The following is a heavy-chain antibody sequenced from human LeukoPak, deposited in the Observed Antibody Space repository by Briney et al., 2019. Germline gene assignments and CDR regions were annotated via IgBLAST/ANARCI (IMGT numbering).Heavy chain of an antibody. J-gene: IGHJ5*02. CDR2: IKEDGSEK. D-gene: IGHD2-8*01. CDR1: GFTFSDYW. CDR3: ARIYLKMASAS. Sequence: PGGSLILSCAASGFTFSDYWMTWVRQAPGKGLEWVANIKEDGSEKYYVDSVKGRFTISRDNAKNSVSLQMNSLRAEDTAVYYCARIYLKMASASWGQGTLVTVSS. V-gene: IGHV3-7*01.